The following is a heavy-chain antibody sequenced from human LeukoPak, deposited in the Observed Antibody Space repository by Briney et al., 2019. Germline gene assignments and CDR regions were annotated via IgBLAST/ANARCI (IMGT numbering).Heavy chain of an antibody. D-gene: IGHD3-22*01. J-gene: IGHJ4*02. CDR2: ISYDGSNK. CDR3: AKDSRYYYDSSGYYYVEYYFDY. Sequence: GRSLRLSCAASGFTFSSYAMHWVRQAPGKGLEWVAVISYDGSNKYYADSVKGRFTISRDKSKNTLYLQMNRLRAADTAVYYCAKDSRYYYDSSGYYYVEYYFDYWGQGTLVTVSS. CDR1: GFTFSSYA. V-gene: IGHV3-30*04.